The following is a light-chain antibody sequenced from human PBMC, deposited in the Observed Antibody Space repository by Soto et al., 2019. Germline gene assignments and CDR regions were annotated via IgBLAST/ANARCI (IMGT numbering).Light chain of an antibody. CDR2: AAS. V-gene: IGKV1-39*01. CDR3: QQTYSTPPT. CDR1: QTISRY. Sequence: DIQMTQSPSSLSASVGDGVTITCRTSQTISRYLNWYQQKPGKAPKLLIFAASSLQSGVPSRFSGSGSGTDFTLTISSLQPEDFATYYCQQTYSTPPTFGQGTKVDIK. J-gene: IGKJ1*01.